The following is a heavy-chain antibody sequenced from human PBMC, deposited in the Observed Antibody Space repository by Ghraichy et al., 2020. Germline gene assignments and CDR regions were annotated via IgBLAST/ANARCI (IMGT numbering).Heavy chain of an antibody. Sequence: GGSLRLSCAASGFTFSSYWMHWVRQAPGKGLVWVSRINSDGSSTSYADSVKGRFTISRDNAKNTLYLQMNSLRAEDTAVYYCAREGQWLVHDAFDIWGQGTMVTVSS. D-gene: IGHD6-19*01. CDR2: INSDGSST. CDR1: GFTFSSYW. CDR3: AREGQWLVHDAFDI. V-gene: IGHV3-74*01. J-gene: IGHJ3*02.